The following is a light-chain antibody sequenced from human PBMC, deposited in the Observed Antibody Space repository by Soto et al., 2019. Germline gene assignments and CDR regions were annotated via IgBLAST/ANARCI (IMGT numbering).Light chain of an antibody. J-gene: IGKJ4*01. CDR3: QHYNNWPLT. CDR2: GAS. Sequence: EIVMTQSPATLSVSLGERATLSCRASQSVSSNLAWYQQKPGQTPRLLIYGASTRATGIPARFSGSGSGTEFTLTISSLQSEDSAVYYCQHYNNWPLTFGGGTKAEI. V-gene: IGKV3-15*01. CDR1: QSVSSN.